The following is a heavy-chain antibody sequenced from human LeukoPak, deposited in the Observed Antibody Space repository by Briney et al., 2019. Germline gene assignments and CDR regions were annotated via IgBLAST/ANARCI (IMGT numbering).Heavy chain of an antibody. Sequence: SETLSLTCTVSGGSISTSSSYYWGWIRQPPGKGLEWIGSIYYTGDTYYNSSLKSRVTISVDTSKNQVALKLTSVTAADTALYYCARLRGYTYGNPGYWGQGSLVTVSS. CDR1: GGSISTSSSYY. CDR3: ARLRGYTYGNPGY. V-gene: IGHV4-39*01. J-gene: IGHJ4*02. D-gene: IGHD5-18*01. CDR2: IYYTGDT.